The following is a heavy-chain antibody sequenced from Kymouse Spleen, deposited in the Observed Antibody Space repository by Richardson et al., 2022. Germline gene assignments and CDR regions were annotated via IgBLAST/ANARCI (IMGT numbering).Heavy chain of an antibody. CDR2: INHSGST. V-gene: IGHV4-34*01. CDR1: GGSFSGYY. Sequence: QVQLQQWGAGLLKPSETLSLTCAVYGGSFSGYYWSWIRQPPGKGLEWIGEINHSGSTNYNPSLKSRVTISVDTSKNQFSLKLSSVTAADTAVYYCARGSGSFWFDPWGQGTLVTVSS. J-gene: IGHJ5*02. CDR3: ARGSGSFWFDP. D-gene: IGHD1-26*01.